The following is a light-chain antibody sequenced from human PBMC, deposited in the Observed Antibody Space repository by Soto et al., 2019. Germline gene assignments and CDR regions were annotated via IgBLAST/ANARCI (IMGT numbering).Light chain of an antibody. CDR2: VAS. J-gene: IGKJ4*01. Sequence: EIVMTQSPVTRSVSPGDRATLSCSSSQRVHRNLAWYQQKPGQTPKLLIYVASTRATGIPARFSGSRSGKEFTHAISSLQSEDFAVYYCQQYNVWPLTFGGGTKVEFK. CDR3: QQYNVWPLT. CDR1: QRVHRN. V-gene: IGKV3-15*01.